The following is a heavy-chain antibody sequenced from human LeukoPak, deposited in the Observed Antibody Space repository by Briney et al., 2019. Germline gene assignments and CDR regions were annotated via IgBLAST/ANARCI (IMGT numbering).Heavy chain of an antibody. CDR3: ARTGSSYYGSGSYEFDY. CDR2: ISFDGSNK. Sequence: GGSLRLSCAASGFTFSSYDMHWFRQAPAKGLQWGVVISFDGSNKYYTDSVKGRFTISRDNSKNTLYLQMNSLTAEDTAVYYCARTGSSYYGSGSYEFDYWGQGTLVTVSS. CDR1: GFTFSSYD. D-gene: IGHD3-10*01. J-gene: IGHJ4*02. V-gene: IGHV3-30*10.